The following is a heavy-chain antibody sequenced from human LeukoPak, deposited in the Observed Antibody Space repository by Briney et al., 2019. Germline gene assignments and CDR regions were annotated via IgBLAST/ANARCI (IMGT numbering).Heavy chain of an antibody. CDR2: IRYDGSEK. CDR3: AKIGAAGSWYYFDY. V-gene: IGHV3-30*02. J-gene: IGHJ4*02. CDR1: GCTFSSYA. Sequence: GGSLRLSCEASGCTFSSYAMHWVRQAPGKGLEWVSYIRYDGSEKYYADSVKGRFTISRDNSKNTVYLQMNSLRPEDTAVYYCAKIGAAGSWYYFDYWGQGTLVTVSS. D-gene: IGHD6-13*01.